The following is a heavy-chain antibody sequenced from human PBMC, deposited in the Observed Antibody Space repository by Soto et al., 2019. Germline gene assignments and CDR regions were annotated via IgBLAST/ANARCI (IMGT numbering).Heavy chain of an antibody. Sequence: GGSVRLPCAASGFTFPGDSMNSVRQAPGKGLEWVSSISSTTNYIYYGDSMKGRFTISRDNAKNSLYLEMNSLRAEDTAVYYCARESEDLTSNFDYWGQGTLVTVSS. V-gene: IGHV3-21*06. CDR3: ARESEDLTSNFDY. J-gene: IGHJ4*02. CDR2: ISSTTNYI. CDR1: GFTFPGDS.